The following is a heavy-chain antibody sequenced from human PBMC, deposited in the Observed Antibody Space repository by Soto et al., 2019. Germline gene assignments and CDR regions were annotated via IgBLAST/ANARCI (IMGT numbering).Heavy chain of an antibody. D-gene: IGHD3-22*01. J-gene: IGHJ4*02. CDR3: ARSLSVIVVVQTEPFDC. CDR1: GFTFSSYS. CDR2: ISSSSSYI. Sequence: EVQLVESGGGLVKPGGSLRLSCAASGFTFSSYSMNWVRQAPGKGLEWVSSISSSSSYIYYADSVKGRFTISIDNAKNSLYLQMNSLRAEDTAVYYCARSLSVIVVVQTEPFDCWGQGTLVTVSS. V-gene: IGHV3-21*01.